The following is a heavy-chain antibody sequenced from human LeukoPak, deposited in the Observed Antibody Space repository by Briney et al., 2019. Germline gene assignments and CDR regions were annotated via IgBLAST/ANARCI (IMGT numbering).Heavy chain of an antibody. D-gene: IGHD3-10*01. CDR2: VSWHSAYI. CDR1: GFSFDDYA. V-gene: IGHV3-9*01. Sequence: GGSLRLSCAASGFSFDDYAMHWVRQAPGKGLEWVAGVSWHSAYIGYADSVKGRFTISRDNAKNSLYLQMDSLRAEDTALYYCVKDGIVRVTGGGMDVWGQGTTVTVAS. CDR3: VKDGIVRVTGGGMDV. J-gene: IGHJ6*02.